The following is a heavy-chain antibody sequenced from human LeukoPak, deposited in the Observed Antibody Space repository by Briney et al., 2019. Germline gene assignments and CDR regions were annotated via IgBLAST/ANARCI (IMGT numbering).Heavy chain of an antibody. CDR3: TRDPDG. Sequence: GGSLRLSCAASGFTVTNYCMSWVRQAPGKGLEWVSVIYSGGDTFHADSVKGRFTLSRDNSKNILYLQMNSLSAEDTAVYYCTRDPDGWGQGTLVTVSS. J-gene: IGHJ4*02. CDR2: IYSGGDT. V-gene: IGHV3-66*01. CDR1: GFTVTNYC.